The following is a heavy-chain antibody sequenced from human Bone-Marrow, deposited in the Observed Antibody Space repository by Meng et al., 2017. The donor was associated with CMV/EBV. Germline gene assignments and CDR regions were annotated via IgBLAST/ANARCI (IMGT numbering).Heavy chain of an antibody. D-gene: IGHD1-20*01. J-gene: IGHJ4*02. CDR2: IYYSGST. CDR1: GASIRGSNYY. Sequence: SETLSLTCTVSGASIRGSNYYWGWIRQPPGKGLEWIASIYYSGSTYYNPSLKSRVTISVDTSKNQFSLKLTSVTAADTAVYYCARIGYNWNPFDYWGQGTLVTVSS. CDR3: ARIGYNWNPFDY. V-gene: IGHV4-39*07.